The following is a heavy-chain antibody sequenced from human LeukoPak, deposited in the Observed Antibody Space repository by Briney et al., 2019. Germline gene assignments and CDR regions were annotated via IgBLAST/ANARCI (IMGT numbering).Heavy chain of an antibody. CDR3: GGEDRLGYNYAYGVDV. V-gene: IGHV3-74*01. CDR1: GFTFSRYW. D-gene: IGHD5-18*01. Sequence: GGSLRLSCAASGFTFSRYWMHWVRQAPGKGLVWVSRINSDGSSTTYADSVKGRFTISRDNAKNTLYLQMNSLRAEDTAVYYCGGEDRLGYNYAYGVDVWGQGTTVTVSS. CDR2: INSDGSST. J-gene: IGHJ6*02.